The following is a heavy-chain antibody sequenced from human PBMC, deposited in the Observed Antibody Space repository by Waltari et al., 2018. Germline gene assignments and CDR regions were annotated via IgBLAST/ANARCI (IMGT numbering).Heavy chain of an antibody. CDR3: ARRGDWSGNWFDP. J-gene: IGHJ5*02. CDR2: TYPGDSDN. Sequence: EVQLVQSGAEVKKPGESLKISCKGSGYSFTSYWIGWVRQMPGKGLEGMGITYPGDSDNRYSPSVQGKVTISADKSISTADLQWSSLKASDTAMYYCARRGDWSGNWFDPWGQGTLVTVSS. D-gene: IGHD3-3*01. CDR1: GYSFTSYW. V-gene: IGHV5-51*01.